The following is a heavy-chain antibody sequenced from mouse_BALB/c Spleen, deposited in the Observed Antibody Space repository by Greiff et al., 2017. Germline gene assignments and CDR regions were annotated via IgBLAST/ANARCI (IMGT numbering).Heavy chain of an antibody. V-gene: IGHV1-7*01. Sequence: VQLQQSGAELAKPGASVKMSCKASGYTFTSYWMHWVKQRPGQGLEWIGYINPSTGYTEYNQKFKDKATLTADKSSSTAYMQLSSLTSEDSAVYYCARDPYFDYWGQGTTLTVSS. CDR3: ARDPYFDY. CDR2: INPSTGYT. CDR1: GYTFTSYW. J-gene: IGHJ2*01.